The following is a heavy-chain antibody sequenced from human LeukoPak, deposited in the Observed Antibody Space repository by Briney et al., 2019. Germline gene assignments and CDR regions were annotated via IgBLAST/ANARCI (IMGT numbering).Heavy chain of an antibody. J-gene: IGHJ4*02. V-gene: IGHV3-7*01. CDR2: IKKDGSEK. CDR3: ARDYRPSYDPGPIAY. D-gene: IGHD1-26*01. CDR1: GFSFSNYW. Sequence: PGGSLRLSCAASGFSFSNYWMNWVRQAPGKGLEWVANIKKDGSEKYYGDSVKGRFTISRDNAKNSLYLQMNSLRAEDTAVYYCARDYRPSYDPGPIAYWGQGTLVPVSS.